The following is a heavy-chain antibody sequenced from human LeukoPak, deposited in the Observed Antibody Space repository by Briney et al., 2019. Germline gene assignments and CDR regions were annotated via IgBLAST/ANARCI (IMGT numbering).Heavy chain of an antibody. J-gene: IGHJ3*02. CDR3: ARGTWELVAFDI. CDR1: GFTFSSYG. CDR2: MWYDGSNK. D-gene: IGHD1-26*01. V-gene: IGHV3-33*01. Sequence: GGSLRLSCAASGFTFSSYGMHWVRQAPGKGLEWVAVMWYDGSNKYYADSVKGRFTISRDNSKNTLYLQMNSLRAEDTAVYYCARGTWELVAFDIWGQGTMVTVSS.